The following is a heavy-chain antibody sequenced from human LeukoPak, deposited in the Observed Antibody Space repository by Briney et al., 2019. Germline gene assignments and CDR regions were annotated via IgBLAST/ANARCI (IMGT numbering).Heavy chain of an antibody. CDR2: ISYDGSNK. J-gene: IGHJ4*02. CDR3: TTNSYYSDSSGYLYYFDY. D-gene: IGHD3-22*01. CDR1: GITFSSYA. Sequence: GGSLRLSCAASGITFSSYAMHWVRQAPGKGLEWVAVISYDGSNKYYADSVKGRFTISRDNSKNTLYLQMNSLRAEDTAVYYCTTNSYYSDSSGYLYYFDYWGQGTLVTVSS. V-gene: IGHV3-30-3*01.